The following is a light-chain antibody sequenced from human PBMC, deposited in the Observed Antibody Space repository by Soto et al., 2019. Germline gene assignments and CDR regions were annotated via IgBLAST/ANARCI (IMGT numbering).Light chain of an antibody. CDR3: IQDYNYPLT. CDR2: TAS. Sequence: IQMTQSPSSVSASVGDRVTITCRASQNIWRLLAWYQQKPGKAPNLLIYTASTLQSGVPSRFSGSGSGTDFTLTISSLQPEDFATYYCIQDYNYPLTFGGGTKVDIK. CDR1: QNIWRL. J-gene: IGKJ4*01. V-gene: IGKV1-6*01.